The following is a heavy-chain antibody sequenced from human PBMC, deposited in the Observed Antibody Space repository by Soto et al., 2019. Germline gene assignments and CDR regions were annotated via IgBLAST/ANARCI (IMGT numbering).Heavy chain of an antibody. CDR3: ASVGWAAAGAAAFDD. CDR2: MNPNSGNT. CDR1: GYTFTSYD. V-gene: IGHV1-8*01. J-gene: IGHJ4*02. Sequence: ASVKVSCKASGYTFTSYDINWVRQATGQGLEWMGWMNPNSGNTGYAQKFQGRVTMTRNTSISTAYMELSSLRSEDTAVYYCASVGWAAAGAAAFDDWGQGTLVTVSS. D-gene: IGHD6-13*01.